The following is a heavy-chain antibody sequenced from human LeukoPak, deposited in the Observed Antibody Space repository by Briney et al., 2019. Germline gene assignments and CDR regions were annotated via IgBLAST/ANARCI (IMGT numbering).Heavy chain of an antibody. CDR1: GFTFSSYV. V-gene: IGHV3-30*04. D-gene: IGHD7-27*01. CDR3: ARGNGGLFDY. CDR2: VSHHGSDE. Sequence: TGGSLRLSCSASGFTFSSYVIHRVRQAPGRGLEWVAGVSHHGSDEYYSDSVKGRFTISRDNSKNTLYLRTHSLRDEDTAVYYCARGNGGLFDYWGQGTLVTVSS. J-gene: IGHJ4*02.